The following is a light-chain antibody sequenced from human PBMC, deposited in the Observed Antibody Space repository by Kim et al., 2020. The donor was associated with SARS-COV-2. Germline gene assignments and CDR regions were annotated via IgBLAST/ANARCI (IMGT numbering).Light chain of an antibody. CDR1: QSISYW. CDR3: QQYRDYSPYT. CDR2: KAS. Sequence: ASVGDRVTISCRATQSISYWLAWYQQKPGKAPKLLIYKASLLEDGVPSRFSGSGSDTEFTLTISSLQPDDSATYYCQQYRDYSPYTFGKGTKLEI. J-gene: IGKJ2*01. V-gene: IGKV1-5*03.